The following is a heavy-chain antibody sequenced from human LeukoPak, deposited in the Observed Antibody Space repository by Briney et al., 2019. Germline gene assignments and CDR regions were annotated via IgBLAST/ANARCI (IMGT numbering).Heavy chain of an antibody. D-gene: IGHD5-18*01. V-gene: IGHV3-48*02. Sequence: GGSLRLSCAASGLTFSSYSMNWVRQAPGKGLEWVSYISSSSSTIYYADSVKGRFTISRDNAQNSLYLQMNSLRDEDTAVYYCARDPRYSYGHPLDYWGQGTLVTVSP. J-gene: IGHJ4*02. CDR1: GLTFSSYS. CDR3: ARDPRYSYGHPLDY. CDR2: ISSSSSTI.